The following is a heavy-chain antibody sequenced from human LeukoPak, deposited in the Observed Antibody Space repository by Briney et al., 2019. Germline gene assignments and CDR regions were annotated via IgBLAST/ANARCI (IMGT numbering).Heavy chain of an antibody. J-gene: IGHJ4*02. V-gene: IGHV4-34*01. CDR1: GGSFSGYY. D-gene: IGHD4-17*01. CDR2: INHSGST. Sequence: SETLSLTCAVYGGSFSGYYWSWIRQPPGKGLEWIGEINHSGSTNYNPSLKGRVTISVDTSKNQFSLKLSSVNAADTAVYYCARGFGMTTVTGFDYWGQGTLVTVSS. CDR3: ARGFGMTTVTGFDY.